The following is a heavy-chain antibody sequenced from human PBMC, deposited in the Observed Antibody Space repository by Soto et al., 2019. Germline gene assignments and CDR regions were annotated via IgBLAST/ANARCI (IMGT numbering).Heavy chain of an antibody. CDR2: IIPMVGMA. CDR3: ATNYGSGSTHFDY. D-gene: IGHD3-10*01. V-gene: IGHV1-69*02. J-gene: IGHJ4*02. Sequence: QVQLVQSGAEVKKPGSSVRLSFTASGDTFSFYTISWVRQAPGQGPEWMGRIIPMVGMADYPQKFQGRVTISADKSTSTAYMVLSSLRSDDTAVYFCATNYGSGSTHFDYWGQGTLVTVS. CDR1: GDTFSFYT.